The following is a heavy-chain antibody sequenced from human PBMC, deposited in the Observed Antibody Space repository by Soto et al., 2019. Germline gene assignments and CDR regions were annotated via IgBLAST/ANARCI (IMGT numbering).Heavy chain of an antibody. CDR1: GGSFSGYY. D-gene: IGHD2-15*01. CDR2: INHSGST. Sequence: SETLSLTCAVYGGSFSGYYWSWIRQPPGKGLEWIGEINHSGSTNYNPSLKSRVTISVDTSKNQFSLKLSSVTAADTAVYYCARALPGYCSGGSCYAVYYYYMDVWGKGTTVTVSS. J-gene: IGHJ6*03. CDR3: ARALPGYCSGGSCYAVYYYYMDV. V-gene: IGHV4-34*01.